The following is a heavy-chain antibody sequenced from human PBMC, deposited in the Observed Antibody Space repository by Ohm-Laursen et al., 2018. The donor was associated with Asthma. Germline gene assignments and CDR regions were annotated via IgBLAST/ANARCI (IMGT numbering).Heavy chain of an antibody. J-gene: IGHJ5*02. CDR3: AKENVVAATSWFDP. CDR2: ISWNSGSI. D-gene: IGHD2-15*01. CDR1: GFTFDDYA. Sequence: SLRLSFAASGFTFDDYAMHWVRQAPGKGLEWVSGISWNSGSIGYADSVKGRFTISRDNAKNSLYLQMNSLRAEDTALYYCAKENVVAATSWFDPWGQGTLVTVSS. V-gene: IGHV3-9*01.